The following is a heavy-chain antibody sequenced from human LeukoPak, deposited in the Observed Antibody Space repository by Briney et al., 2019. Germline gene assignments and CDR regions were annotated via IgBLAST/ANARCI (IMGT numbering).Heavy chain of an antibody. J-gene: IGHJ4*02. CDR1: GVSLTSGSYY. CDR2: INHSGST. CDR3: ARGTPMLRYFDWLPYYYFDY. V-gene: IGHV4-34*01. D-gene: IGHD3-9*01. Sequence: SETLSLTCNVSGVSLTSGSYYWSWLRQPPGRGLEGIGEINHSGSTNYNPSLKSRVTISVDTSKHQFSLKLSSVTAADTAVYYCARGTPMLRYFDWLPYYYFDYWGQGTLVTVSS.